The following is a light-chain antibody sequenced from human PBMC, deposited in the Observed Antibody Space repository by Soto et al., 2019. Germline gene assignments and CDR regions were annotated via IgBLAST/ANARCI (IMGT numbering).Light chain of an antibody. CDR1: QSVSSN. CDR2: GAS. CDR3: QQYNKWPQT. Sequence: EIVMTQSPATLSVSPGERATLSCRASQSVSSNLAWYQQKPGQAPRLLIYGASTRATGVPARFSGSGSGAEFTLTISSLQSEVFAVYYCQQYNKWPQTFGQGTKVEIK. V-gene: IGKV3-15*01. J-gene: IGKJ1*01.